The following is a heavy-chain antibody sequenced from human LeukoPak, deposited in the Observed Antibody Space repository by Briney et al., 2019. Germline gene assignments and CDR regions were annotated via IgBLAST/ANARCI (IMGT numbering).Heavy chain of an antibody. Sequence: PSETLSLTCIVSGGSISNYYWSWIRQSPGTGLEWIGFIYYSGTTNYNPSLKSRVTMSVDTSKNQLSLKLTSVTAADTAVYYCARVNSLDAFDIWGQGTMVTVSS. CDR3: ARVNSLDAFDI. CDR2: IYYSGTT. D-gene: IGHD5-18*01. J-gene: IGHJ3*02. V-gene: IGHV4-59*12. CDR1: GGSISNYY.